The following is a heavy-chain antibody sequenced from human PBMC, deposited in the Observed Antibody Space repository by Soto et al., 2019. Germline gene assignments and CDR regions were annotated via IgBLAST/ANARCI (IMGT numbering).Heavy chain of an antibody. Sequence: SGGSLRLSCAASGFTFGSYWMHWVRQAPGKGLVWVSRINSDGSSTSYADFVKGRFTISRDNAKNTLHLQMNSLRDEDTAVYFCARYRGSGNYNDYWGQGTLVTVSS. CDR3: ARYRGSGNYNDY. CDR2: INSDGSST. CDR1: GFTFGSYW. J-gene: IGHJ4*02. V-gene: IGHV3-74*01. D-gene: IGHD3-10*01.